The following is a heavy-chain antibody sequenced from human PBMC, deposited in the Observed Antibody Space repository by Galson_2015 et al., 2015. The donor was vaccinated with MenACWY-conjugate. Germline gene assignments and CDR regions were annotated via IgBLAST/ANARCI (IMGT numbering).Heavy chain of an antibody. V-gene: IGHV1-3*01. CDR2: INAGNGNT. J-gene: IGHJ6*02. Sequence: SVKVSCKASGYTFTSYAMHWVRQAPGQRLEWMGWINAGNGNTKYSQKFQGRVASTRDTSASTAYMELSSLRSEDTAVDYCAREQAKYDGSRWKYYYYYGMDLWGRGRPVPVS. CDR1: GYTFTSYA. CDR3: AREQAKYDGSRWKYYYYYGMDL. D-gene: IGHD6-13*01.